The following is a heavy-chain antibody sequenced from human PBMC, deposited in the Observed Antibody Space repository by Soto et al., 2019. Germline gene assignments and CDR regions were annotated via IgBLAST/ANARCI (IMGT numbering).Heavy chain of an antibody. J-gene: IGHJ5*02. Sequence: QITLKESGPTLVKPAQTLTLTCTFSGFSLSTSGVGVGWIRQPPGKALEWLALIYWDDDKRYSPSLKSRLTITKDTSKNQVVLTMTNMDPVDTATYYCAHSLVPATTPRPTPYDFWGFDPWGQGTLVTVSS. D-gene: IGHD3-3*01. CDR2: IYWDDDK. V-gene: IGHV2-5*02. CDR1: GFSLSTSGVG. CDR3: AHSLVPATTPRPTPYDFWGFDP.